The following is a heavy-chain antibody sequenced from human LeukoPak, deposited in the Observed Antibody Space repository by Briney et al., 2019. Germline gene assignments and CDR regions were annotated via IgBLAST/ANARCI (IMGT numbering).Heavy chain of an antibody. CDR2: IGSDGDGT. CDR3: VSPVFINF. V-gene: IGHV3-64D*06. CDR1: GFPFSTLG. D-gene: IGHD1-14*01. J-gene: IGHJ4*01. Sequence: GRSLRLSCAASGFPFSTLGMHWVRQAPGKGLEHVSTIGSDGDGTYYADSVKDRFIISRDNSKNAVYLQMSSLRPEDTAVYYCVSPVFINFWGQGTLVTVSS.